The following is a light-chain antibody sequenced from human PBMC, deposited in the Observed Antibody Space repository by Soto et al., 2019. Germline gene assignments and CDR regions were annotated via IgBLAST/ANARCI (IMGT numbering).Light chain of an antibody. CDR3: QQYYSYSRT. CDR2: DAS. CDR1: QSISRW. Sequence: DIQMTQSPSTLSASVGDRVTITCRASQSISRWWAWYQQKPGKAPHLLSYDASSLQSGVPARFSASGSGTEFTLTISSLQPDDFAAYYCQQYYSYSRTFGQGTKVEIE. V-gene: IGKV1-5*01. J-gene: IGKJ1*01.